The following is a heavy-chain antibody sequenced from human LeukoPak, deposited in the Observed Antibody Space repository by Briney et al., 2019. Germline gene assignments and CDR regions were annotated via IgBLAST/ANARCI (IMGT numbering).Heavy chain of an antibody. V-gene: IGHV3-64D*09. CDR2: ISGNGDST. D-gene: IGHD4-17*01. CDR3: VKDGADYGENGLFDR. CDR1: GFTYSNYA. J-gene: IGHJ5*02. Sequence: GGALRHSRSCSGFTYSNYAMHWVGQARGRGREDVSAISGNGDSTYYAGSLKGRFSISRDNSKNTLYLQMSSLRGEDTAVYYCVKDGADYGENGLFDRWGQGTLVTVSS.